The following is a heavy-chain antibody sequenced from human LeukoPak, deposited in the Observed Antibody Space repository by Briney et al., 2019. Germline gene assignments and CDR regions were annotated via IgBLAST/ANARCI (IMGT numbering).Heavy chain of an antibody. CDR2: IYYSGST. J-gene: IGHJ4*02. CDR3: ASSGTGITMIVVD. CDR1: GGSISSSSYY. V-gene: IGHV4-39*01. Sequence: SETLSLTCTVSGGSISSSSYYWGWIRQPPGKGLEWIGSIYYSGSTYYNPSLKSRVTISVDTSKNQFSLKLSSVTAAGTAVYYCASSGTGITMIVVDWGQGTLVTVSS. D-gene: IGHD3-22*01.